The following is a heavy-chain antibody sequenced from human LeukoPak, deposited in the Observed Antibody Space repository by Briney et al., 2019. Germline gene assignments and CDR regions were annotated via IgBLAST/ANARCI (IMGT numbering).Heavy chain of an antibody. CDR2: MNQDGSEK. CDR3: ARDRALYGSRRGYYYTEDDY. D-gene: IGHD3-22*01. Sequence: PGGSLRLSCAASGFTFSSYAMSWVRQAPGKGLEWVANMNQDGSEKYYVDSVKGRFTISRDNAKSSLYLQMNSLRADDTAVYFCARDRALYGSRRGYYYTEDDYWGQGTLVTVSS. V-gene: IGHV3-7*01. CDR1: GFTFSSYA. J-gene: IGHJ4*02.